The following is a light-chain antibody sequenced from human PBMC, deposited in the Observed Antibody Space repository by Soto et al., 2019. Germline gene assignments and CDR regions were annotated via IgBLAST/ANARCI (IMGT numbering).Light chain of an antibody. CDR1: QSVSNNY. CDR3: QQYFTAPQT. Sequence: EVVLTQSPGTLSLSPGERATLSCRASQSVSNNYLAWYQQKPGQAPRLLIYGASNRATGIPDRFSGSGSGTDFILTISRLEPEDFAVYYCQQYFTAPQTFGQGTKVNIK. J-gene: IGKJ1*01. V-gene: IGKV3-20*01. CDR2: GAS.